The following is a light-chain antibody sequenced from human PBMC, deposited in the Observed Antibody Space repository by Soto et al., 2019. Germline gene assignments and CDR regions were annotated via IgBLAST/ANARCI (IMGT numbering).Light chain of an antibody. CDR3: QQRSNWPPIT. Sequence: ELVLAQSPGTLSSSPGERATLSCRASQSVASSHLAWYQQKPGQAPRLLIYDASNRATGIPARFSGSGSGTDFTLTISSLEPEDFAVYYCQQRSNWPPITFGQGTRLEIK. CDR1: QSVASSH. CDR2: DAS. J-gene: IGKJ5*01. V-gene: IGKV3-11*01.